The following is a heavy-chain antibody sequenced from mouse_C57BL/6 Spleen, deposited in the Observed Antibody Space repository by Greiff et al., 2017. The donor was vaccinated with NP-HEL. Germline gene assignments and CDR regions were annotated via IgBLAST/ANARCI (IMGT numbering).Heavy chain of an antibody. V-gene: IGHV1-64*01. CDR2: IHPNSGST. J-gene: IGHJ3*01. Sequence: QVHVKQPGAELVKPGASVKLSCKASGYTFTSYWMHWVKQRPGQGLEWIGMIHPNSGSTNYNEKFKSKATLTVDKSSSTAYMQLSSLTSEDSAVYYCARGTGVAWFAYWGQGTLVTVSA. CDR3: ARGTGVAWFAY. CDR1: GYTFTSYW. D-gene: IGHD1-1*02.